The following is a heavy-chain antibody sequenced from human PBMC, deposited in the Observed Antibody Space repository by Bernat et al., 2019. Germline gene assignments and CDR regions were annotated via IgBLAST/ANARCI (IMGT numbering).Heavy chain of an antibody. CDR2: IYSSGRT. CDR3: ARVVVVAARTPYCFDY. D-gene: IGHD2-15*01. Sequence: EVQLVESGGGLLQPGGSLVLSCAASGLTVSSNYMTWVRQAPGKGLEWVSVIYSSGRTYYADSVKGRFTISRDNSKNTMYLQINNLRAEDTAVYYCARVVVVAARTPYCFDYWGQGTLVTVSS. J-gene: IGHJ4*02. CDR1: GLTVSSNY. V-gene: IGHV3-53*01.